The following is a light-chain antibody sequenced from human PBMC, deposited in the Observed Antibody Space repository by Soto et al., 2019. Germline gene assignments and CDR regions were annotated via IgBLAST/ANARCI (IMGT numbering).Light chain of an antibody. Sequence: DIQMTQSPSSLSASVGDRVTITCQASQDISNYFNWYQQKPGKVPKLLIYDASNLETEVPSRFSVSGSGTDFTFTISSLQPEDIATYYFQQYDNLPLTFGGGTKVEIK. CDR1: QDISNY. CDR2: DAS. V-gene: IGKV1-33*01. CDR3: QQYDNLPLT. J-gene: IGKJ4*01.